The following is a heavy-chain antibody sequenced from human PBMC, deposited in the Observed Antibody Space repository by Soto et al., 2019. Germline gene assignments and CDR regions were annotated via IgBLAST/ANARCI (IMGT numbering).Heavy chain of an antibody. CDR1: GFTFIDHY. CDR2: TKHKADSYTT. Sequence: EVQLVESGGGLVQPGGSLGLSCAASGFTFIDHYLDWVRQAPGGGLEWVGRTKHKADSYTTEYAASVKGRFTISRDDSKSSLYLQMNSLKTEDTAVYYCARLWDRWFDAWGQGTLVTVSS. CDR3: ARLWDRWFDA. D-gene: IGHD1-26*01. J-gene: IGHJ5*02. V-gene: IGHV3-72*01.